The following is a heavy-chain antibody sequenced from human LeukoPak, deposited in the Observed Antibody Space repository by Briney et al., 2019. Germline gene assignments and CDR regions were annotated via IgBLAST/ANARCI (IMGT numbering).Heavy chain of an antibody. CDR1: GFTFSSYA. V-gene: IGHV3-23*01. CDR2: ISGSGGST. J-gene: IGHJ4*02. CDR3: AKDMDDYVWGSYRTLDY. D-gene: IGHD3-16*02. Sequence: GGSLRLSCAASGFTFSSYAMSWVRQAPGKGLEWVSAISGSGGSTYYADSVKGRFTISRDNSKSTLYLQMNSLRAEDTAVYYCAKDMDDYVWGSYRTLDYWGQGTLVTVSS.